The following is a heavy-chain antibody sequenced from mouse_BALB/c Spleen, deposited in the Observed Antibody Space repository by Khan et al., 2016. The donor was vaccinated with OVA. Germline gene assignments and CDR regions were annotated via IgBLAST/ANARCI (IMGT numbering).Heavy chain of an antibody. D-gene: IGHD1-1*01. J-gene: IGHJ4*01. Sequence: DLVKPGASVKLSCKASGYTFTSYWINWIKQRPGQGLEWIGRIAPGSGSTYYNEMFKGKATLTVDTSSSTASIQLSSLSSEDSAVYFCARSNYDGSSLYALDYWGQGTSVTVSS. V-gene: IGHV1S41*01. CDR1: GYTFTSYW. CDR3: ARSNYDGSSLYALDY. CDR2: IAPGSGST.